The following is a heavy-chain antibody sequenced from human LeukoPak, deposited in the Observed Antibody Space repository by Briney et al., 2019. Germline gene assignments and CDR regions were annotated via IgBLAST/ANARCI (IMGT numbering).Heavy chain of an antibody. V-gene: IGHV3-23*01. CDR3: AKASWVSSADAVL. J-gene: IGHJ4*02. D-gene: IGHD3-16*01. Sequence: GGSLRLSCVASGFTFSSYAMSWVRQAPARGLEWVASLRGDGSTFYADSVKGRVTPSRDESRKTVYLQLTYLRVEDTAVYYCAKASWVSSADAVLWGQGTPVTVSS. CDR1: GFTFSSYA. CDR2: LRGDGST.